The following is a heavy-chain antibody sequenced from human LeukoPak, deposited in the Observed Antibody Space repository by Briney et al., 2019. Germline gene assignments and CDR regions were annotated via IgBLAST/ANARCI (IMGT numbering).Heavy chain of an antibody. D-gene: IGHD3-10*01. CDR3: ARVGGSGNLYYFDY. V-gene: IGHV4-39*01. J-gene: IGHJ4*02. Sequence: SETLSLTCTVYGGSISSSSYYWGWIRQPPGKGLEWIGNIFHSGSTYYNPSLKSRVTISEDTSKNQFSLKLTSVTAADTAVYYCARVGGSGNLYYFDYWGQGTLVTVSS. CDR2: IFHSGST. CDR1: GGSISSSSYY.